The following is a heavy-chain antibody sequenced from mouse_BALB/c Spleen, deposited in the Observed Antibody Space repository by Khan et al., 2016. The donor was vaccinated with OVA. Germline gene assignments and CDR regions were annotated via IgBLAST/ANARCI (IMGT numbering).Heavy chain of an antibody. V-gene: IGHV1S81*02. CDR3: ARIKKLVGTYFAY. D-gene: IGHD6-2*01. CDR2: TNPTNGRT. Sequence: QVQLQQPGAELVKAGASVKMSCKASGYTFTSHWMHWVKQRLAQGLEWFAETNPTNGRTYCNHKFKSKAQLTADKSSSTDYKLLSGPAFDDTDVYCCARIKKLVGTYFAYWGQGTTLTVSS. CDR1: GYTFTSHW. J-gene: IGHJ2*01.